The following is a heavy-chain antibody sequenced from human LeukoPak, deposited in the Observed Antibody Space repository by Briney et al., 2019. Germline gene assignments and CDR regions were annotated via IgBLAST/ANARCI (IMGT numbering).Heavy chain of an antibody. J-gene: IGHJ4*02. CDR3: ARAPYYYDSSGASGSGYFDY. D-gene: IGHD3-22*01. CDR2: ISYDGSNK. V-gene: IGHV3-30*04. Sequence: GGSLRLSCAASGFTFSSYAMHWVRQAPGKGLEWVAVISYDGSNKYYADSVKGRFTISRDNSKSTLYLQMNSLRAEDTAVYYCARAPYYYDSSGASGSGYFDYWGQGTLVTVSS. CDR1: GFTFSSYA.